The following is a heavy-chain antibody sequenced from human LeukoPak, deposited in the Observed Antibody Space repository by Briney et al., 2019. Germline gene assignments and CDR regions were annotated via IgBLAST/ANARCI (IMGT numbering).Heavy chain of an antibody. D-gene: IGHD4-17*01. CDR1: GFTIDDYA. Sequence: GRSLRLSCAASGFTIDDYAMHWVRQAPGKGLEWVSGISWNSGSIGYADSVKGRFTISRDNAKNSLYLQMNSLRAEDTALYYCAKDPKAYGDYVFDIWGQGTMVTVSS. V-gene: IGHV3-9*01. CDR2: ISWNSGSI. J-gene: IGHJ3*02. CDR3: AKDPKAYGDYVFDI.